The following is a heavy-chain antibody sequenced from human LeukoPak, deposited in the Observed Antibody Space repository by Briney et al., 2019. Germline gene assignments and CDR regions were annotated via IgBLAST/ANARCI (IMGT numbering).Heavy chain of an antibody. Sequence: SETLSLTCTVSGGSIRTSAYYWGWIRQPPGKGLEWIGNIYYSGSTYYIESLKSRVTISVDTSKNQFSLKVNSVTAADTAVYYCASTSVATKNAFDIWGQGTMVTVSS. CDR3: ASTSVATKNAFDI. J-gene: IGHJ3*02. CDR1: GGSIRTSAYY. V-gene: IGHV4-39*01. CDR2: IYYSGST. D-gene: IGHD5-12*01.